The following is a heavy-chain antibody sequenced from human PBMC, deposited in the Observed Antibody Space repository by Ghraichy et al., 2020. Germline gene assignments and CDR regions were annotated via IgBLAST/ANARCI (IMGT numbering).Heavy chain of an antibody. J-gene: IGHJ4*02. V-gene: IGHV3-7*01. CDR3: VRDWGATEDY. D-gene: IGHD1-26*01. CDR2: IKQDGSEK. CDR1: GFTFSSYW. Sequence: GESLNISCAASGFTFSSYWMNWVRQAPGKGLEWVANIKQDGSEKYYVDSVKGRFTISRDNAKNSVYLQMNSLRADDTAVYYCVRDWGATEDYWGQGTLVTVSS.